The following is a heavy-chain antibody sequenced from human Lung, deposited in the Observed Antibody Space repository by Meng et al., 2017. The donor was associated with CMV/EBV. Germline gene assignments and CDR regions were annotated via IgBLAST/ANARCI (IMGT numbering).Heavy chain of an antibody. CDR3: ARSGIGSSPLNSFDY. CDR1: GFTFSDYT. D-gene: IGHD6-6*01. Sequence: ESLKISCAASGFTFSDYTMNWVRQAPGKGLEWVSFISSSSTTIYYADSVKGRFTISRDNAKNSLFLQMNSLRAEDTAVYFCARSGIGSSPLNSFDYWGQGTLVTVSS. V-gene: IGHV3-48*04. CDR2: ISSSSTTI. J-gene: IGHJ4*02.